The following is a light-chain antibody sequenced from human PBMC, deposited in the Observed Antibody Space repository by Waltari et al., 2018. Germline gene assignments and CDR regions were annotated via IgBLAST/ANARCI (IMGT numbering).Light chain of an antibody. CDR2: DTS. CDR1: QGVGRS. Sequence: SCRARQGVGRSLAWYQRKPGQAPRLLIYDTSNRATGIPERFSGSGSGTDFSLTISRLEPEDFAVYYCQMYVRLPVTFGQGTKVEIK. V-gene: IGKV3D-11*01. CDR3: QMYVRLPVT. J-gene: IGKJ1*01.